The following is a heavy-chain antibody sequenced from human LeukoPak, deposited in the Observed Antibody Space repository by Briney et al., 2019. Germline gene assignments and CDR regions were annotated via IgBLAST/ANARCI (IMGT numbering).Heavy chain of an antibody. CDR1: GGTFSSYA. D-gene: IGHD3-3*01. Sequence: GASVKVSCKASGGTFSSYAISWVRQAPGQGLSGLGRISPILGIANYAQKFQGRVTITADKSTSTAYMELRSLRSDDTAVYYCARDTDYDFWSGYLNWFDPWGQGTLVTVSS. J-gene: IGHJ5*02. CDR3: ARDTDYDFWSGYLNWFDP. V-gene: IGHV1-69*04. CDR2: ISPILGIA.